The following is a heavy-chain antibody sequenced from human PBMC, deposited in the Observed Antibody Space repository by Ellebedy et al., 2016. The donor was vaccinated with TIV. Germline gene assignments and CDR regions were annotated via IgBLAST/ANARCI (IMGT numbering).Heavy chain of an antibody. J-gene: IGHJ6*02. CDR2: INAGNGNT. Sequence: AASVKVSCKASGYTFTSYAMHWVRQAPGQRLEWMGWINAGNGNTKYSQKFQGRVTITRDTSASTAYMELSSLRSEDTAVYYCARATYCSSTSCYDVYYYYGMDVWGQGTTVTVSS. CDR3: ARATYCSSTSCYDVYYYYGMDV. D-gene: IGHD2-2*01. V-gene: IGHV1-3*01. CDR1: GYTFTSYA.